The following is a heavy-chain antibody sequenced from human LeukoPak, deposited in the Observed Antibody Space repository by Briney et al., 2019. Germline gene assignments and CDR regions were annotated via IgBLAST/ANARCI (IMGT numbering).Heavy chain of an antibody. D-gene: IGHD2-2*03. CDR1: GYTFTSYG. J-gene: IGHJ6*03. CDR3: ARDLGIRVVPAAKLGETMDV. CDR2: ISAYNGNT. Sequence: ASVKVSCKASGYTFTSYGISWVRQAPGQGLEWMGWISAYNGNTNYAQKLQGRVTMTTDTSTSTAYMELRSLRSDGTAVYYCARDLGIRVVPAAKLGETMDVWGKGTTVTVSS. V-gene: IGHV1-18*01.